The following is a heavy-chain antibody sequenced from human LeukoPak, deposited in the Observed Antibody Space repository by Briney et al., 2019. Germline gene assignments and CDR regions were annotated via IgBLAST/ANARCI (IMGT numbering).Heavy chain of an antibody. Sequence: PGGSLRLSCAASGFTFRNYWMSWVRPAPGKGLEWVSSISSSSSYIYYADSVRGRFTISRDNAKNSLYLQMNSLRAEDTAVYYCARDSPNEGILWWSIDYWGQGTLVTVSS. J-gene: IGHJ4*02. CDR1: GFTFRNYW. CDR3: ARDSPNEGILWWSIDY. V-gene: IGHV3-21*01. D-gene: IGHD2-21*01. CDR2: ISSSSSYI.